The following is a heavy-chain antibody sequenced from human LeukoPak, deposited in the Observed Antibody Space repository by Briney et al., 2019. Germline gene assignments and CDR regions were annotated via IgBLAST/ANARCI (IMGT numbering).Heavy chain of an antibody. CDR1: GGSISSSGYY. J-gene: IGHJ4*02. D-gene: IGHD3-9*01. Sequence: PSETLSLTCTVSGGSISSSGYYWGWIRQPPGKGLERIGSIYYSGSTYYNPSLKSRVTISVDTSKNQFSLELSFVTAADTAVYYCASPINYDILTGYLTTFDYWGQGILVTVSS. V-gene: IGHV4-39*01. CDR2: IYYSGST. CDR3: ASPINYDILTGYLTTFDY.